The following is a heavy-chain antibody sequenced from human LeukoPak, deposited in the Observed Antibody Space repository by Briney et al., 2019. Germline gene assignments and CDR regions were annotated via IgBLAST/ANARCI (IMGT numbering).Heavy chain of an antibody. J-gene: IGHJ4*02. CDR1: GGSISSNNW. CDR2: MYHSGNI. Sequence: SGTLSLTCTVSGGSISSNNWWSWVRQPPGKGLEWIGEMYHSGNINYNPSLKSRATISVDKSKNQFSLKLSFVTAADTAVYYCARDVGARLPGYWGQGILVTVSS. CDR3: ARDVGARLPGY. D-gene: IGHD6-6*01. V-gene: IGHV4-4*02.